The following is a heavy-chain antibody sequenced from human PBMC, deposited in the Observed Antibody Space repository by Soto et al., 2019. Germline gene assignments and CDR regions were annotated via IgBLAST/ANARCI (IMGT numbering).Heavy chain of an antibody. CDR1: GYSFTSYW. J-gene: IGHJ4*02. CDR3: ARPGGDGYNVAVDFDY. D-gene: IGHD2-21*01. CDR2: IYPGDSDT. V-gene: IGHV5-51*01. Sequence: HGESLKISCKGSGYSFTSYWIGCVRQMPGKGLEWMGIIYPGDSDTRYSPSFEDQVNISADKSISNAYLQWSSLKASDTAMYYCARPGGDGYNVAVDFDYWGQGTLVTVSS.